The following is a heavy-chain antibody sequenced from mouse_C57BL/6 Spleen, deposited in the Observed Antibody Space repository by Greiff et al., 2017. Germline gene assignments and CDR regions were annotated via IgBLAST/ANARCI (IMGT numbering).Heavy chain of an antibody. CDR3: ARWIEGYSSSYGWYFGV. CDR1: GFTFTDYY. CDR2: VYPYNGGT. V-gene: IGHV1-36*01. D-gene: IGHD1-1*01. J-gene: IGHJ1*03. Sequence: VQLQQSGPVLVKPGPSVKISCKASGFTFTDYYMHWVKQSHGKSLEWIGLVYPYNGGTSYNQKFKGKATLTVDTSSSAAYMALNSLTSEDSAVYYCARWIEGYSSSYGWYFGVWGTGTTVTVSS.